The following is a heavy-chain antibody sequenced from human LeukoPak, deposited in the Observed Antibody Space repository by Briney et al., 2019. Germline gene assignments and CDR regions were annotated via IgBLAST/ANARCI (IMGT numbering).Heavy chain of an antibody. CDR2: ISSSGSTI. V-gene: IGHV3-48*03. J-gene: IGHJ4*02. CDR1: GFTFSSYE. CDR3: AEAPVTTCRGAYCYPFDY. D-gene: IGHD2-21*01. Sequence: GGSLRLSCAASGFTFSSYEMNWVRQAPGKGLEWVSYISSSGSTIYYADSVKGRFTISRDSSKNTLFLQMNRLRPEDAAVYYCAEAPVTTCRGAYCYPFDYWGQGTLVTVSS.